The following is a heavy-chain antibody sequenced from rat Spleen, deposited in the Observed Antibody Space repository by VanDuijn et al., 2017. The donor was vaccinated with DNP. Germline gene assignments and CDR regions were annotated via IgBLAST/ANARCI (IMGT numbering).Heavy chain of an antibody. D-gene: IGHD1-11*01. V-gene: IGHV5-25*01. CDR1: GFTFSNYG. CDR3: VTRGKYGGYDY. J-gene: IGHJ2*01. Sequence: EVQLVESGGGLVQPGRSMKLSCAASGFTFSNYGMAWVRQAPTKGLEWVASITNSGGSTYYRDSVRGRFTMSRDTTKSTLYLQMDSLRSEDTATYYCVTRGKYGGYDYWGQGVMVTVSS. CDR2: ITNSGGST.